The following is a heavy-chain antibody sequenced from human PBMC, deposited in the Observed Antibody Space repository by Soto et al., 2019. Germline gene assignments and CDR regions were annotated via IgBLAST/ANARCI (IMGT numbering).Heavy chain of an antibody. Sequence: GESLKISCKCSGYSFTSYWIGLVRQMPGKGLEWMGIIYPGDSDTRYSPSFQGQVTISADKSISTAYLQWSSLKASDTAMYYCARSPVVAAIGYYYYYMDVWGKGTTVTVSS. CDR2: IYPGDSDT. D-gene: IGHD2-15*01. J-gene: IGHJ6*03. V-gene: IGHV5-51*01. CDR1: GYSFTSYW. CDR3: ARSPVVAAIGYYYYYMDV.